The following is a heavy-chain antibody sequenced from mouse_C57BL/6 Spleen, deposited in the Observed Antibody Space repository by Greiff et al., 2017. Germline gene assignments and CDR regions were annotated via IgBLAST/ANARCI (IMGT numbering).Heavy chain of an antibody. Sequence: QVQLQPPGAELVKPGASVKLSCKASGYTFTSYWMHWVKPRPGRGLEWIGRIDPNSGGTKYTEKFKSKATLTVDKPSSTAYMQLSSRTSDDSAVYYCARAGTAQAPDYWGQGTTLTVSS. CDR2: IDPNSGGT. D-gene: IGHD3-2*02. CDR1: GYTFTSYW. J-gene: IGHJ2*01. CDR3: ARAGTAQAPDY. V-gene: IGHV1-72*01.